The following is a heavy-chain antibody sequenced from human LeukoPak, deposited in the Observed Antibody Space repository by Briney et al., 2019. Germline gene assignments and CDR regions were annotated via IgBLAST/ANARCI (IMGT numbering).Heavy chain of an antibody. CDR3: AKDTSLASYGATFDY. V-gene: IGHV3-30*18. Sequence: GGSLRLSCAASGFTFSSYGMHWVRQAPGKGLEWVAFISYDGSNKYYADSVKGRFTISRDNSKNTLYLQMNSLRAEDTAVYYCAKDTSLASYGATFDYWGQGTLVTVSS. D-gene: IGHD4/OR15-4a*01. CDR2: ISYDGSNK. J-gene: IGHJ4*02. CDR1: GFTFSSYG.